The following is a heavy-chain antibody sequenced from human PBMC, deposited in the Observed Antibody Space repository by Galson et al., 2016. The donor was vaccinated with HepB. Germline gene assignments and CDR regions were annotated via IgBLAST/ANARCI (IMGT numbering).Heavy chain of an antibody. CDR1: GFTFSSDW. Sequence: SLRLSCAASGFTFSSDWMYWVRQAPGKGLVWVSRINSDGSRTNYADSVKGRFTISRDNAKSTLYLQMNSLRAEDTAVYYCARDSAAAGTEWFDPWGQGTLVTVSS. CDR2: INSDGSRT. V-gene: IGHV3-74*01. J-gene: IGHJ5*02. D-gene: IGHD6-13*01. CDR3: ARDSAAAGTEWFDP.